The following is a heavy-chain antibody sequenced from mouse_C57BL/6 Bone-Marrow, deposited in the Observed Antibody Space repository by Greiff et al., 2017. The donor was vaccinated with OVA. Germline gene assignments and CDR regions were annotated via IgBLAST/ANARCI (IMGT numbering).Heavy chain of an antibody. Sequence: VQLKESGAELVRPGSSVKMSCKTSGYTFPSYGINWVKQRPGQGLEWIGYIFIGNGYTEYNGKFKGKTTLTSDTSSSTVYMQLSSLTSEDSAIYFCAKSSGILLEYYWGQGTTLTVSS. CDR2: IFIGNGYT. J-gene: IGHJ2*01. CDR1: GYTFPSYG. V-gene: IGHV1-58*01. D-gene: IGHD6-1*01. CDR3: AKSSGILLEYY.